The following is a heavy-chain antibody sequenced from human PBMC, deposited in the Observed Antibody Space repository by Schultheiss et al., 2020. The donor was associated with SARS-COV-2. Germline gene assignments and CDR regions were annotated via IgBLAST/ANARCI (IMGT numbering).Heavy chain of an antibody. CDR1: GGSISSGDYS. Sequence: SQTLSLTCTVSGGSISSGDYSWSWLRQEPGKGLEWIGYSYHTGGTYFNPSLESRVTISIEGSQNQFSLKLRSVTAADTAVYYCASTRYSGSLVYFKDWGPGTLVTVSS. J-gene: IGHJ4*02. V-gene: IGHV4-30-2*01. CDR3: ASTRYSGSLVYFKD. D-gene: IGHD1-26*01. CDR2: SYHTGGT.